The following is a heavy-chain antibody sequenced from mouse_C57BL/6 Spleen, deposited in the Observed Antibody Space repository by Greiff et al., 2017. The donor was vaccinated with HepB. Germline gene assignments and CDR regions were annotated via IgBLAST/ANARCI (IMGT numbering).Heavy chain of an antibody. J-gene: IGHJ3*01. V-gene: IGHV1-59*01. D-gene: IGHD3-2*02. Sequence: QVQLQQPGAELVRPGPSVKLSCKASGYTFTSYWMHWVKQRPGQGLEWIGVIDPSDSYTNYNQKFKGKATLTVDTSSSTAYMQLSSQTSEDSAVYYCGRIDDTDSSGYGFAYWGQGTLVTVSA. CDR1: GYTFTSYW. CDR2: IDPSDSYT. CDR3: GRIDDTDSSGYGFAY.